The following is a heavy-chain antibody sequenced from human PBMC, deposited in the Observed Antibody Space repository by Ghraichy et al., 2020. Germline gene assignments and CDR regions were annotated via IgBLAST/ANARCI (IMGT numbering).Heavy chain of an antibody. V-gene: IGHV4-39*01. D-gene: IGHD3-9*01. J-gene: IGHJ4*02. CDR3: ARHRLHRLVIIPVDY. CDR2: IYYSGST. Sequence: SETLSLTCTVSGGSISSSSYYWGWIRQPPGKGLEWIGRIYYSGSTYYNPSLKSRVTISVDTSKHQFSLKLCSVTAADTAVYYCARHRLHRLVIIPVDYWGQGTLVTVSS. CDR1: GGSISSSSYY.